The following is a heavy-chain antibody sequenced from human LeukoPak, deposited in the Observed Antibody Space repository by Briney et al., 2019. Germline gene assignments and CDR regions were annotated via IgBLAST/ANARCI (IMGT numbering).Heavy chain of an antibody. CDR3: ARGARYPQGNFDY. J-gene: IGHJ4*02. CDR2: IYYSGST. CDR1: GGSISSYY. D-gene: IGHD1-14*01. V-gene: IGHV4-59*01. Sequence: TSETLSLTCTVSGGSISSYYWSWIRQPPGKGLEWIGYIYYSGSTNYNPSLKSRVTISVDTSKNQFSLKLNSVTAADTAVYYCARGARYPQGNFDYWGQGTLVTVSS.